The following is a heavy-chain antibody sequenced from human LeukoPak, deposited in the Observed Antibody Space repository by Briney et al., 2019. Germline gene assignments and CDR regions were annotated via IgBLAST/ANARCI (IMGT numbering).Heavy chain of an antibody. CDR1: GFTFSSYG. CDR2: IRYDGSNK. D-gene: IGHD2-15*01. CDR3: ATFPHPPYCSGGSCYS. J-gene: IGHJ4*02. V-gene: IGHV3-30*02. Sequence: TGGSLRLSCAASGFTFSSYGMHWVRQAPGKGLEWVAFIRYDGSNKYYADSVKGRFTISRDNSKNTLYLQMNSLRAEDTAVYYCATFPHPPYCSGGSCYSWGQGTLVTVSS.